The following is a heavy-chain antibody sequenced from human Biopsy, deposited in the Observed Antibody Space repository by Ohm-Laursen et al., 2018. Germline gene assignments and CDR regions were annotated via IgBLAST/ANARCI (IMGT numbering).Heavy chain of an antibody. Sequence: SETLSLTCLVSGTSLSNFYWSWIRQPAGKGLEWIGRIFPTGITNYNPSLKSRVTMSVDTSKKQLSLKMTSVTAADTAIYYCAHGSGSYYKWDFWGRGILVTVSS. CDR3: AHGSGSYYKWDF. CDR1: GTSLSNFY. V-gene: IGHV4-4*07. D-gene: IGHD3-10*01. CDR2: IFPTGIT. J-gene: IGHJ4*02.